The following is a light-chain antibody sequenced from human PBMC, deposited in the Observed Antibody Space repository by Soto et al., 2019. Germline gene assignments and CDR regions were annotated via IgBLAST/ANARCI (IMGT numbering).Light chain of an antibody. V-gene: IGLV1-44*01. Sequence: QSVLTQPPSASGTPVQRVTISCSGSSSNIGSNTVNWYQQLPGTAPKPLIYSNNQRPSGVPDRFSGSKSGTSASLAISGLQSEDEADYYCAAWDDSLNGPYYVFGTGTKLTVL. CDR1: SSNIGSNT. CDR2: SNN. J-gene: IGLJ1*01. CDR3: AAWDDSLNGPYYV.